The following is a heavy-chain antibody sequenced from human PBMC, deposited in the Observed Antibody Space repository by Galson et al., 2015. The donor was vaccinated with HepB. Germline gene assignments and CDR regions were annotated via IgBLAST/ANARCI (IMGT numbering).Heavy chain of an antibody. CDR3: ATKNYYDRGNAFDI. V-gene: IGHV1-24*01. Sequence: QSGAEVKKPGESLRISCKVSGYTLTELSMHWVRQAPGKGLEWMGGFDPEDGETIYAQKFQGRVTMTEDTSTDTAYMELSSLRSEDTAVYYCATKNYYDRGNAFDIWGQGTMVTVSS. CDR1: GYTLTELS. D-gene: IGHD3-22*01. J-gene: IGHJ3*02. CDR2: FDPEDGET.